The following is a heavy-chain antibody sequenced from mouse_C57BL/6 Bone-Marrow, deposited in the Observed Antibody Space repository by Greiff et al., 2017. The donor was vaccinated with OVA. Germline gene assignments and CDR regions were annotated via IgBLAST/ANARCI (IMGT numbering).Heavy chain of an antibody. D-gene: IGHD1-1*01. J-gene: IGHJ4*01. Sequence: VQLQQSGAELARPGASVKLSCKASGYTFTSYGISWVKQRTGQGLVWIGEIYPRSGNTYYNEKFKGKATLTADKSSSTAYMELRSLTSEDSAVYFCAGHYYGSSYYYAMDYWGQGTSVTVSS. CDR1: GYTFTSYG. CDR3: AGHYYGSSYYYAMDY. CDR2: IYPRSGNT. V-gene: IGHV1-81*01.